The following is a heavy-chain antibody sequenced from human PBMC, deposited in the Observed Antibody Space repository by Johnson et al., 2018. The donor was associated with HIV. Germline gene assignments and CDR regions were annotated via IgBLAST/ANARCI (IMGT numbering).Heavy chain of an antibody. V-gene: IGHV3-33*06. CDR1: GFTFSTYG. D-gene: IGHD3-3*01. Sequence: QVQLVESGGGVVQPGRSLRLSCAASGFTFSTYGMHWVRQAPGKGLEWVAVIWFDGSNKYYAESVKGRFTISRDNSKNTLYLQMNSLRAEYTAVYYCAKPYYDFWSGSSPPAGWGQGTMVTVSS. CDR2: IWFDGSNK. J-gene: IGHJ3*01. CDR3: AKPYYDFWSGSSPPAG.